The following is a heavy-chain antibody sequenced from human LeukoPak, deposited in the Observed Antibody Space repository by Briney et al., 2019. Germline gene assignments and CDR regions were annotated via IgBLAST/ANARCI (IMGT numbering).Heavy chain of an antibody. Sequence: SETLSLTCAVYGGSFSGYYWSWIRQPPGKGLEWIGEINHSGSTNYNPSLKRRVTISVDTSKNQFSLKLSSVTAADTAVYYCARGDDYAFDYWGQGTLVTVSS. J-gene: IGHJ4*02. CDR2: INHSGST. D-gene: IGHD4-17*01. V-gene: IGHV4-34*01. CDR1: GGSFSGYY. CDR3: ARGDDYAFDY.